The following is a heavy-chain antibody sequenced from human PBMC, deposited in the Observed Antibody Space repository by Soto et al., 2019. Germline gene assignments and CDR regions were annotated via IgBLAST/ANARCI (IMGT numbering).Heavy chain of an antibody. V-gene: IGHV1-2*04. Sequence: ASVKVSCKASGYTFTGYYMHWVRQAPGQGLEWMGWINPNSGGTNYAQKFQGWVTMTRDTSISTAYMELSRLRSDDTAVYYCARGPPYYDFWSGSGYGMDVWGQGTTVTVSS. D-gene: IGHD3-3*01. CDR1: GYTFTGYY. CDR3: ARGPPYYDFWSGSGYGMDV. CDR2: INPNSGGT. J-gene: IGHJ6*02.